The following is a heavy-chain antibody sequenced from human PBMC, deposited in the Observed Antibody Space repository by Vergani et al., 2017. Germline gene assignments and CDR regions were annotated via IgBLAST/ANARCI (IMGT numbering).Heavy chain of an antibody. Sequence: QVQLVQSGAEVKKPGSSVKVSCKASGGTFSSYAISWVRQAPGQGLEWMGGIIPIFGTANYGEKFQGRVTITADESTSTAYMQMSSLRSEDTAVYYCASRDITIFGVVIIRGYYYYGMDVWGQGTTVTVSS. CDR1: GGTFSSYA. CDR3: ASRDITIFGVVIIRGYYYYGMDV. D-gene: IGHD3-3*01. V-gene: IGHV1-69*01. CDR2: IIPIFGTA. J-gene: IGHJ6*02.